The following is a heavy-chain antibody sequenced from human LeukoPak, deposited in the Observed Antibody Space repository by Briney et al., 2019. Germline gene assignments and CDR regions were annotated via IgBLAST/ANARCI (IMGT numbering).Heavy chain of an antibody. CDR1: GFTFDDYA. J-gene: IGHJ6*03. V-gene: IGHV3-43D*03. CDR2: ITWDGGST. D-gene: IGHD6-13*01. CDR3: AKEGVAAVARVNNYYMDV. Sequence: GGSLRLSCAASGFTFDDYAMHWVRQAPGKGLEWVSLITWDGGSTYYADSVKGRFTISRDNSKNSLYLQMNSLRAEDTALYYCAKEGVAAVARVNNYYMDVWGKGTTVTVSS.